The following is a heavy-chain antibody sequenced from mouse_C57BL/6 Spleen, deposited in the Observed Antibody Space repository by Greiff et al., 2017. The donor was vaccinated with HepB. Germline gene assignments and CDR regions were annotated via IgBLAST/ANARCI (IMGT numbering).Heavy chain of an antibody. CDR1: GYSITSGYD. CDR3: ARDDGYDRGFAY. J-gene: IGHJ3*01. V-gene: IGHV3-1*01. Sequence: EVQVVESGPGMVKPSQSLSLTCTVTGYSITSGYDWHWIRHFPGNKLEWMGYISYSGSTNYNPSLKSRISITHDTSKNHFFLKLNSVTTEDTATYYCARDDGYDRGFAYWGQGTLVTVSA. CDR2: ISYSGST. D-gene: IGHD2-2*01.